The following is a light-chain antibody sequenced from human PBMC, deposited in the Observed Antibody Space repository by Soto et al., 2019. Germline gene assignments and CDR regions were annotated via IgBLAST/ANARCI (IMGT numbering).Light chain of an antibody. V-gene: IGKV3-15*01. CDR1: QYINTR. Sequence: EIVLTQSPATLSSFPGDRVTLSCRASQYINTRLAWYQHRPGQAPRLLIYDASNLESGVPSTFSGSGSGTEFTLTISSLQSEDFAVYYCQQHNVWPATFGQGTKVDI. CDR2: DAS. J-gene: IGKJ1*01. CDR3: QQHNVWPAT.